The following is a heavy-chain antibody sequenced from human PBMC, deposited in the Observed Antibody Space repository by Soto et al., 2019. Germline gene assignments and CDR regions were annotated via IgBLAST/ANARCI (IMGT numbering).Heavy chain of an antibody. CDR3: ARRSSGYYGIDV. CDR1: GYNFTSYW. J-gene: IGHJ6*02. V-gene: IGHV5-10-1*01. D-gene: IGHD3-10*01. Sequence: EVQLAQSGAEVKKPGESLRISCEGSGYNFTSYWIIWVRQMPGKGLEWMGRIDPIDSYTNYSPSFQGHVTISADKSISTAYLQWSSLKASDTAMYYCARRSSGYYGIDVWGQGTTVTVSS. CDR2: IDPIDSYT.